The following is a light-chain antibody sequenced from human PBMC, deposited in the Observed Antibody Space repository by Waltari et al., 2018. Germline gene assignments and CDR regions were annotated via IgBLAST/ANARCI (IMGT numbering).Light chain of an antibody. CDR1: SSNIAANT. CDR3: AAWDDSLNGLWV. Sequence: QSVLTQPASASGPPGQRVTISCSGSSSNIAANTVKWFQHLPGTAPKLLIYSNDQRPSGVPDRFSGSKSGTSASLAISGLRSEDEAFYFCAAWDDSLNGLWVFGGGTKLTVL. J-gene: IGLJ3*02. V-gene: IGLV1-44*01. CDR2: SND.